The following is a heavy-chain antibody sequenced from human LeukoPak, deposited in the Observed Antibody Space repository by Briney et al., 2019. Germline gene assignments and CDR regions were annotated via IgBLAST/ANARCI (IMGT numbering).Heavy chain of an antibody. D-gene: IGHD2-15*01. CDR2: INWNGGSI. CDR3: ARETCSGASCYFHY. V-gene: IGHV3-20*04. Sequence: PGGSLRLSCAASGFTFDDYGMSLVRQAPGKGLEWVSSINWNGGSIGYADSVKGRFTISRDNAKNSLYLQMNSLRAEDTALYYCARETCSGASCYFHYWGQGTLVTVSS. CDR1: GFTFDDYG. J-gene: IGHJ4*02.